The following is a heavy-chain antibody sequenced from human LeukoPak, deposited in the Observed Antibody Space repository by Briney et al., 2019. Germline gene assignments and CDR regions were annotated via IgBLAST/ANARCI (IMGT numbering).Heavy chain of an antibody. CDR2: IGSKAYGGTT. J-gene: IGHJ4*02. CDR3: TRGRYYDSSGYYPFDY. D-gene: IGHD3-22*01. V-gene: IGHV3-49*04. CDR1: GFTFGDYA. Sequence: GRSLRLSCTASGFTFGDYAMSWVRQAPGKGLEWVGFIGSKAYGGTTEYAASVKGRFTISRDDSKSIAYLQMNSLKTEDTAVYYCTRGRYYDSSGYYPFDYWGQGTLVTVSS.